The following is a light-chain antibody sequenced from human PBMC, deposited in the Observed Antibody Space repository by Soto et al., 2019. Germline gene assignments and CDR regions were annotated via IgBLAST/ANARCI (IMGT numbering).Light chain of an antibody. Sequence: QPVLTQSPSASASLGASVKLTCTLSSGHSSYAIAWHQQQPEKGPRYLMKLNSDGSHSKGDGIPDRFSGSSSGAERYLTISSLRSEDEADYYCQTWGTGIQVFGGGTKVTVL. CDR3: QTWGTGIQV. CDR2: LNSDGSH. CDR1: SGHSSYA. V-gene: IGLV4-69*01. J-gene: IGLJ2*01.